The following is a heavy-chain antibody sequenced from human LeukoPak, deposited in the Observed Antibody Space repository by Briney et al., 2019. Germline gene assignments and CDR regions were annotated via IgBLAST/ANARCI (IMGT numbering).Heavy chain of an antibody. D-gene: IGHD3-3*01. V-gene: IGHV1-46*01. J-gene: IGHJ4*02. CDR2: INPSGGST. CDR1: GGTFTSYA. Sequence: ASVKVSCKASGGTFTSYAISWVRQAPGQGLEWMGIINPSGGSTSYAQKFQGRVTMTRDTSTSTVYMELSSLRSEDTAVYYCARGPSRLYDFWSGYSALNFDYWGQGTLVTVSS. CDR3: ARGPSRLYDFWSGYSALNFDY.